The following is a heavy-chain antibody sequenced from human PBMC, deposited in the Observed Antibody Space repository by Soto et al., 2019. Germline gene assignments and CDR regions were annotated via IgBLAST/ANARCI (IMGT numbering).Heavy chain of an antibody. J-gene: IGHJ5*02. CDR1: GGSISSGGYS. CDR2: IYHSGST. D-gene: IGHD3-10*01. V-gene: IGHV4-30-2*05. CDR3: ARTPLLWFGELPNWFDP. Sequence: SETLSLTCAVSGGSISSGGYSWRWIRPPPGKGLEWIGYIYHSGSTYYNPSLKSRVTISVDTSKNQFSLKLSSVTAADTAVYYCARTPLLWFGELPNWFDPWGQGTLVTVSS.